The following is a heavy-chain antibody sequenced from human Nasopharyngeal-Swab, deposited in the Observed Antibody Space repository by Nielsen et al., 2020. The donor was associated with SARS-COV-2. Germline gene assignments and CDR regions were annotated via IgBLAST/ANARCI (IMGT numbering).Heavy chain of an antibody. D-gene: IGHD6-19*01. CDR3: AKGRSGWSYYGMDV. V-gene: IGHV3-9*01. J-gene: IGHJ6*02. Sequence: WIRQPPGKGLERVSGISWNSGSIGYADSVKGRFTISRDNAKNSLYLQMNSLRAEDTALYYCAKGRSGWSYYGMDVWGQGTTVTVSS. CDR2: ISWNSGSI.